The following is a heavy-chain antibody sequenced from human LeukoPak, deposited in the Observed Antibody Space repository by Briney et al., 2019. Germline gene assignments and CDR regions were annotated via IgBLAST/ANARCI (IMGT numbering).Heavy chain of an antibody. V-gene: IGHV4-59*01. CDR3: ARGGTVTTYYYCYYMDV. Sequence: SETLSLTCTVSGGSISSYYWSWIRQPPGKGLEWIGYIYYSGSTNYNPSLKSRVTISVDTSKNQFSLKLSSVTAADTAVYYCARGGTVTTYYYCYYMDVWGKGTTVTVSS. CDR1: GGSISSYY. D-gene: IGHD4-11*01. CDR2: IYYSGST. J-gene: IGHJ6*03.